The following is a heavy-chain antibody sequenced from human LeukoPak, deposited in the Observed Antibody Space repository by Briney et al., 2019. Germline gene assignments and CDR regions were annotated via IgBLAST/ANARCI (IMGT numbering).Heavy chain of an antibody. Sequence: GGSLRLSCAASGFTVSSNYMSWVRQAPGKGLEWVSVIYSGGSTYYADSVKGRFTISRDNTKNTLYLQMNSLRAEDTAVYYCARDRLSGYYYDSSGYGYWGQGTLVTVSS. CDR2: IYSGGST. CDR1: GFTVSSNY. D-gene: IGHD3-22*01. CDR3: ARDRLSGYYYDSSGYGY. V-gene: IGHV3-66*02. J-gene: IGHJ4*02.